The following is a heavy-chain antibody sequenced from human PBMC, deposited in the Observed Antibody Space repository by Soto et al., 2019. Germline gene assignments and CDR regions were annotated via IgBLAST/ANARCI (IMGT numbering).Heavy chain of an antibody. D-gene: IGHD6-13*01. V-gene: IGHV1-69*13. CDR2: IAVGSGNT. CDR3: ARGHIAAAGSEGDHYYYYGMDV. Sequence: SVKVSCKASGYTFTSYDINWVRQARGQRLEWIGWIAVGSGNTNYAQKFQGRVTITADESTSTAYMELSSLRSEDTAVYYCARGHIAAAGSEGDHYYYYGMDVWG. CDR1: GYTFTSYD. J-gene: IGHJ6*02.